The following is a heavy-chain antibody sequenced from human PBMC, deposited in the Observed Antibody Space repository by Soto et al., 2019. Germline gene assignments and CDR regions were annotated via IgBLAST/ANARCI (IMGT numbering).Heavy chain of an antibody. CDR2: IYHGGTT. D-gene: IGHD2-15*01. CDR1: GGSLESAGSY. V-gene: IGHV4-31*11. CDR3: ARYCSGGTCYDRIDY. Sequence: QVQLQESVPGLVRLSQTLSLTCAVSGGSLESAGSYWSLILQIPGRGLEWIVHIYHGGTTDYNPSLKSRITMSVDTSKNQFSLELNSVTAADTAVYYCARYCSGGTCYDRIDYWGQGTLVTVSS. J-gene: IGHJ4*02.